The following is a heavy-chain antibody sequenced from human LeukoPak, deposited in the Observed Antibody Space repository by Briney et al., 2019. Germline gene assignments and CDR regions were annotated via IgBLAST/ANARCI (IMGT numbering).Heavy chain of an antibody. J-gene: IGHJ5*02. CDR3: ARVEHEYSSSNWFDP. CDR2: IYTSGST. CDR1: GGPISSYY. D-gene: IGHD6-6*01. V-gene: IGHV4-4*09. Sequence: SETLSLTCTVSGGPISSYYWSWIRQPPGKGLEWIGYIYTSGSTNYNPSLKSRVTISVDTSKNQFSLKLSSVTAADTAVYYCARVEHEYSSSNWFDPWGQGTLVTVSS.